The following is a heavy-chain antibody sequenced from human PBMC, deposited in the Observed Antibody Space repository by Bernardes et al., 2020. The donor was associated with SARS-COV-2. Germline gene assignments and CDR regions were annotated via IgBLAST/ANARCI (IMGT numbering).Heavy chain of an antibody. Sequence: SEPLSLTCSVSGDSVNNVNYFWSWIRQAPGLAPEWIGYIFYSGTTDYNPPLKSRVTISMHTSKNQFSLTLTSVTAADTAVFYCARRPFGDWGYWSHGLLFTVSS. CDR1: GDSVNNVNYF. J-gene: IGHJ4*01. D-gene: IGHD2-21*02. CDR2: IFYSGTT. CDR3: ARRPFGDWGY. V-gene: IGHV4-61*01.